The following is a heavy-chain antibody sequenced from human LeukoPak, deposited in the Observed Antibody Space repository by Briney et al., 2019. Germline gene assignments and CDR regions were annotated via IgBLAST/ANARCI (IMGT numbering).Heavy chain of an antibody. D-gene: IGHD4-23*01. Sequence: GGSLRLSCAASGSTVSSNYMSWVRQAPGKGLEWVSVIYSGGSTYYADSVKGRFTISRDNAKNTLYLQMNSLSTEDTAVYYCASGYSSDYGGNVYWGRGTLVTVSS. V-gene: IGHV3-66*01. CDR1: GSTVSSNY. CDR3: ASGYSSDYGGNVY. J-gene: IGHJ4*02. CDR2: IYSGGST.